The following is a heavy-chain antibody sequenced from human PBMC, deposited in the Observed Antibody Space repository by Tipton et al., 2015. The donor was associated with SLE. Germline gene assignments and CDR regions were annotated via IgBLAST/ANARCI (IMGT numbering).Heavy chain of an antibody. V-gene: IGHV4-59*12. CDR1: GGSISSYY. D-gene: IGHD4-17*01. J-gene: IGHJ3*02. CDR2: VYYSGSS. Sequence: TLSLTCTVSGGSISSYYWSWIRQPPGKGLEWIGDVYYSGSSFYNPSLKSRVTISVDTSKNQLSLKLNSVTAADTAVYYRARDVEDLRSSPPAHGFDIWGQGTMVTVSS. CDR3: ARDVEDLRSSPPAHGFDI.